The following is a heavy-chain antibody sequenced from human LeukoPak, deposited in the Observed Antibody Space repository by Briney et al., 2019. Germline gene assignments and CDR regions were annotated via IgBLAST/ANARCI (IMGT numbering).Heavy chain of an antibody. CDR1: GGSISSHY. D-gene: IGHD2-2*01. V-gene: IGHV4-59*11. J-gene: IGHJ5*02. CDR2: IYYSGST. Sequence: SETLSLTCTVSGGSISSHYWSWIRQPPGKGLEWIGYIYYSGSTNYNPSLKSRVTISVDTSKNQFSLKLSSVTAADTAVYYCARAAMPLGYCSSTSCYPNWFDPWAREPWSPSPQ. CDR3: ARAAMPLGYCSSTSCYPNWFDP.